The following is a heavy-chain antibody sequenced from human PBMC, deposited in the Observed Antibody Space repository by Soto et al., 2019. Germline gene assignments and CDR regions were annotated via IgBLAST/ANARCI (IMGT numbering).Heavy chain of an antibody. Sequence: GGSLRLSCAASGLTFSSYGMHWVRQAPGKGLEWVAVISYDGSNKYYADSVKGRFTISRDNSKNTLYLQMNSLRAEDTAVYYCAKEAYYYYGMDVWGQGTTVTVSS. CDR2: ISYDGSNK. J-gene: IGHJ6*02. CDR1: GLTFSSYG. V-gene: IGHV3-30*18. CDR3: AKEAYYYYGMDV.